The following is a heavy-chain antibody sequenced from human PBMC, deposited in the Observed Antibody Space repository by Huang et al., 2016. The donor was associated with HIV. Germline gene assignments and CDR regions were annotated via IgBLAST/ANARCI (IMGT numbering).Heavy chain of an antibody. CDR3: ARPKMTDVTSDSSWNYFDS. CDR1: GGSFSKSY. J-gene: IGHJ4*02. V-gene: IGHV4-34*01. CDR2: INNRGRT. Sequence: HVQLHQWGAGLLKPSETLSLKCAVYGGSFSKSYWSWSRQSPGKGPEGIEEINNRGRTTFNPALSVRFTRSVDTLKNQFYLNLTSVTAADTAVYYCARPKMTDVTSDSSWNYFDSWGQGTLVIVSS. D-gene: IGHD2-21*02.